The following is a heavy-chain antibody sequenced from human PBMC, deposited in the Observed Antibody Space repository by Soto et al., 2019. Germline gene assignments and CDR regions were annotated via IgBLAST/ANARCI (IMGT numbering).Heavy chain of an antibody. CDR3: TTGWIQLYEGVY. D-gene: IGHD5-18*01. CDR1: GFTFSGSA. CDR2: IRSKANSYAA. Sequence: EVQLVESGGGWVQPGGSLKLSCAASGFTFSGSAMHWVRQASGKGLEWVGRIRSKANSYAAAYAASVKGRFTISRDDSKHTAYLQMNRLKTEDTAVYYCTTGWIQLYEGVYRGQGTLVTVSS. J-gene: IGHJ4*02. V-gene: IGHV3-73*01.